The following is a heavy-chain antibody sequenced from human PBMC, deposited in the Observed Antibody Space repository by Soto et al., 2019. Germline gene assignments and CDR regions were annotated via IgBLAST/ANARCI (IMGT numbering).Heavy chain of an antibody. Sequence: SVKVSCKASGFTFTSSAVQWVRQARGQRFEWIGWIVVGSGNTNYAQKFQERVTITRDMSTSTAYMELSSLRSEDTAVYYCAARRFLEWLLAPPYGMDVWGQGTTVTVSS. CDR1: GFTFTSSA. J-gene: IGHJ6*02. CDR2: IVVGSGNT. V-gene: IGHV1-58*01. D-gene: IGHD3-3*01. CDR3: AARRFLEWLLAPPYGMDV.